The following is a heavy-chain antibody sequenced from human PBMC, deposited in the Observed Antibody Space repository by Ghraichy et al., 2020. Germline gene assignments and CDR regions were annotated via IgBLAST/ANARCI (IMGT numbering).Heavy chain of an antibody. D-gene: IGHD3-10*01. Sequence: GGSLRLSCAASGFTFSTYWMHWVRQAPGKGLVWVSHINTDGSITNYADSVKGRFTISRDNAKNTLYLQMNSLRAEDTAVYYSANSACVINVWGQGTLVTVYS. J-gene: IGHJ4*02. V-gene: IGHV3-74*01. CDR3: ANSACVINV. CDR1: GFTFSTYW. CDR2: INTDGSIT.